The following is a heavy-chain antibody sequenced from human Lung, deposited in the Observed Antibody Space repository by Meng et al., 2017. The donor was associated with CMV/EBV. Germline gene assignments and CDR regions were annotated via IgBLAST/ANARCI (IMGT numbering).Heavy chain of an antibody. CDR3: ARDDSSS. CDR1: GFTFSSYA. J-gene: IGHJ5*02. D-gene: IGHD3-22*01. V-gene: IGHV3-30-3*01. CDR2: ISYDGSNK. Sequence: QVQLVGSGGGVVQPGRSLRLSCAASGFTFSSYAMHWVRQAPGKGLEWVAVISYDGSNKYYADSVKGRFTISRDNSKNTLYLQMNSLRAEDTAVYYCARDDSSSWGQGTLVTVSS.